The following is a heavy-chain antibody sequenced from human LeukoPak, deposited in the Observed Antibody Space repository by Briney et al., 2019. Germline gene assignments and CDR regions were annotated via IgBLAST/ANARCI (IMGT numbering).Heavy chain of an antibody. CDR3: AREVHYYGSGRYFFWFDP. Sequence: SETLSLTCTVSGGSISSYYWSWIRQPPGKGLEWIGYIYYSGSTNYNPSLKSRVTISVDTSKNQFSLKLSSVTAADTAIYYCAREVHYYGSGRYFFWFDPWGQGTLVTVSS. D-gene: IGHD3-10*01. CDR2: IYYSGST. J-gene: IGHJ5*02. CDR1: GGSISSYY. V-gene: IGHV4-59*01.